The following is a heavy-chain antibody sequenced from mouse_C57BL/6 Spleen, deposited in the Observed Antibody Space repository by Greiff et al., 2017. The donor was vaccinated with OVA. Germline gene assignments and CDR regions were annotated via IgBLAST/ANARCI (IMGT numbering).Heavy chain of an antibody. CDR1: GYAFSSYW. Sequence: QVHVKQSGAELVKPGASVKISCKASGYAFSSYWMNWVKQRPGQGLEWIGQIYPGDGDTNYNGKFKGKATLTADKSSSTAYMQLSSLTSEDSAVYFCAAPYDYDLDYWGQGTTLTVSS. D-gene: IGHD2-4*01. J-gene: IGHJ2*01. CDR2: IYPGDGDT. V-gene: IGHV1-80*01. CDR3: AAPYDYDLDY.